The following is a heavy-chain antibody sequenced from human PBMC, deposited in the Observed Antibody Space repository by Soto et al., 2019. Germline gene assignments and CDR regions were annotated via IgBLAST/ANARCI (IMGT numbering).Heavy chain of an antibody. CDR3: VNMMIARGGFDF. V-gene: IGHV3-64D*06. CDR1: GFAFSSYA. CDR2: ISPQGGST. Sequence: GGSLRLSCSASGFAFSSYAMHWVRQTPGKGLEYVSAISPQGGSTYYADSVKGRFTISRDDSKNTVYLQMSSLRPDDTAVYYCVNMMIARGGFDFWGQGTLVTVSS. D-gene: IGHD2-21*01. J-gene: IGHJ4*02.